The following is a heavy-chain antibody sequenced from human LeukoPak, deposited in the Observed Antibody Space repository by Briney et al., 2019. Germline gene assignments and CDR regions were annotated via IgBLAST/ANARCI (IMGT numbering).Heavy chain of an antibody. V-gene: IGHV3-30*18. Sequence: GGSLRLSCAASGFPFSSFGMHWVRQAPGRGLEWVAVLSYDGSVQYYAESVKGRFTISRDNSKNTLYLQMNSLRAEDTAVYYCAKPPYDSSGYYQSTFDYWGQGTLVTVSS. J-gene: IGHJ4*02. CDR1: GFPFSSFG. D-gene: IGHD3-22*01. CDR3: AKPPYDSSGYYQSTFDY. CDR2: LSYDGSVQ.